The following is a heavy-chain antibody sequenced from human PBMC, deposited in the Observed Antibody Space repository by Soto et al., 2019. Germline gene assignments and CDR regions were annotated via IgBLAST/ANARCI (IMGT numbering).Heavy chain of an antibody. CDR1: GYSLISYW. J-gene: IGHJ4*02. CDR2: IYPGDSDT. D-gene: IGHD4-17*01. V-gene: IGHV5-51*01. Sequence: GESLKISCKASGYSLISYWIAWVRQMPGKGLEWMGTIYPGDSDTRYSPSLQGQVTISADNSISTAYLEWSSLKASDTAIYYCARHTPFGSGYGFSDYWGQGTPVTVSS. CDR3: ARHTPFGSGYGFSDY.